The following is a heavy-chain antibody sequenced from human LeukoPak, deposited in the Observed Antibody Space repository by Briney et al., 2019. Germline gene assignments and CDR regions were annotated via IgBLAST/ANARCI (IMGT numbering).Heavy chain of an antibody. CDR2: INPNSGGT. J-gene: IGHJ4*02. CDR3: ARPGNYYDSSGYERIDY. Sequence: ASVKVSCKASGYTFTGYYMHWVRQAPGQGLEWMGWINPNSGGTNYAQKFQGRVTMTRDTSISTAYLQWSSLKASDTAMYYCARPGNYYDSSGYERIDYWGQGTLVTVSS. CDR1: GYTFTGYY. V-gene: IGHV1-2*02. D-gene: IGHD3-22*01.